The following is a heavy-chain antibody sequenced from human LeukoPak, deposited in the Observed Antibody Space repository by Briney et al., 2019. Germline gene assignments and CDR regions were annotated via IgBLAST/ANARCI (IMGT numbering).Heavy chain of an antibody. CDR3: ASRGFLEWLLWDY. D-gene: IGHD3-3*01. V-gene: IGHV4-39*01. Sequence: SETLSLTCTVSGGSISSSSYYWGWIRQPPGKGLEWIGSIYYSGSTYYNPSLKSRVTISVDTSKNQFSPKLSSVTAADTAVYYCASRGFLEWLLWDYWGQGTLVTVSS. CDR1: GGSISSSSYY. CDR2: IYYSGST. J-gene: IGHJ4*02.